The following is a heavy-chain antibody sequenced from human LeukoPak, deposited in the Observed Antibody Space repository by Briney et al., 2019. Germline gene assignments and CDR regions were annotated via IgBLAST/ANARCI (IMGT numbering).Heavy chain of an antibody. J-gene: IGHJ4*02. CDR1: GFTFSSYG. V-gene: IGHV3-15*01. Sequence: GGTLRLSCAASGFTFSSYGMSWVRQAPGKGLEWVGRIKSKTDGGTTDYAAPVKGRFTISRDDSKNTLYLQVNSLKTEDTAVYYCTTGFFMSWGQGTLVTVSS. CDR3: TTGFFMS. CDR2: IKSKTDGGTT. D-gene: IGHD3-16*01.